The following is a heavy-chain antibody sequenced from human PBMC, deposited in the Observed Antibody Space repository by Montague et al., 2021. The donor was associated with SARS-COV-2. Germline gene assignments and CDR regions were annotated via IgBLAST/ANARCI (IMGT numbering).Heavy chain of an antibody. D-gene: IGHD3-22*01. V-gene: IGHV3-48*03. CDR2: ISSSGSTI. CDR3: ARDGPDYYDSSGYYRPLDY. Sequence: SLRLSCAASGFTFSSYEMNWVRQAPGKGLEWVSYISSSGSTISYADSVTGRFTISRYNAKNSLYLQLNSLRAEDTDVYYCARDGPDYYDSSGYYRPLDYWGQGTLVTVSS. J-gene: IGHJ4*02. CDR1: GFTFSSYE.